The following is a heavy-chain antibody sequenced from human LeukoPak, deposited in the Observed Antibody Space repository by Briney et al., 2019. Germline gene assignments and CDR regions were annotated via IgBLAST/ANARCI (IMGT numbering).Heavy chain of an antibody. CDR2: INPGDSDT. Sequence: LGESLKISRKGSGYSFTSYWIGWVRPISGKGLEWLGIINPGDSDTRYSRSFQGQITISADKSISTANLQWSSPKASDTAMYYCARRIGSGWYDYWGQGTLVTVSS. D-gene: IGHD6-19*01. CDR1: GYSFTSYW. CDR3: ARRIGSGWYDY. V-gene: IGHV5-51*01. J-gene: IGHJ4*02.